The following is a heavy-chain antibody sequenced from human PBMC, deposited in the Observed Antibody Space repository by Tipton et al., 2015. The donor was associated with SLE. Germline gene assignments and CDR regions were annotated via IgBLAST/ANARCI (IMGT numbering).Heavy chain of an antibody. J-gene: IGHJ4*02. CDR3: ARGRLVFPFDY. D-gene: IGHD6-19*01. V-gene: IGHV4-30-4*01. CDR1: GGSINSGDYC. Sequence: TLSLTCTVSGGSINSGDYCWSWIRQPPGKGLEWIGYIYTSGSTNYNPSLKSRVAISVDTSKNQFSLNLSSVTAADSAVYYRARGRLVFPFDYWGQGTLVTVSS. CDR2: IYTSGST.